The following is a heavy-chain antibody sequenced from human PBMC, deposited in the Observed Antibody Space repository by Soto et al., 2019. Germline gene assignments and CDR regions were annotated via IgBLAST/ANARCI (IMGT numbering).Heavy chain of an antibody. CDR1: GYTFTSYG. CDR3: AREFLCTSRYTDYYYGMDV. Sequence: ASVKVSCKASGYTFTSYGISWVRQAPGQGLEWMGWISAYNGNTNYAQKLQGRVTMTTDTSTSTAYMELRSLRSDDTAVYYCAREFLCTSRYTDYYYGMDVWGQGTTVTVYS. D-gene: IGHD2-2*02. CDR2: ISAYNGNT. V-gene: IGHV1-18*04. J-gene: IGHJ6*02.